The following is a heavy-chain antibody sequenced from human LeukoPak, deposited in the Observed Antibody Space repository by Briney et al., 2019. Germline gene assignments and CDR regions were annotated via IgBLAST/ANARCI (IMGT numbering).Heavy chain of an antibody. CDR3: ASGEIPGYSSSWYEY. CDR1: GGSISSYY. V-gene: IGHV4-59*12. Sequence: SETLSLTCTVSGGSISSYYWSWIRQPPGKGLEWIGYIYYSGSTNYNPSLKSRVAISVDTSKNQFSLKLSSVTAADTAVYYCASGEIPGYSSSWYEYWGQGTLVTVSS. D-gene: IGHD6-13*01. CDR2: IYYSGST. J-gene: IGHJ4*02.